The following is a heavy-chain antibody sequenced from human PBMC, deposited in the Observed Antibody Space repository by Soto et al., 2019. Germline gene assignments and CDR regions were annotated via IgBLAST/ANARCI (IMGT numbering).Heavy chain of an antibody. V-gene: IGHV3-48*03. D-gene: IGHD3-9*01. CDR2: ISSSGSTI. CDR1: GFTFSSYE. J-gene: IGHJ6*02. Sequence: GGSLRLSCAASGFTFSSYEMNWVRQAPGKGLEWVSYISSSGSTIYYADSVKGRFTISRDNAKNSLYLQMNSLRAEDTAVYYCARPFYDILPQGDYYGMDVWGQGTTVTVSS. CDR3: ARPFYDILPQGDYYGMDV.